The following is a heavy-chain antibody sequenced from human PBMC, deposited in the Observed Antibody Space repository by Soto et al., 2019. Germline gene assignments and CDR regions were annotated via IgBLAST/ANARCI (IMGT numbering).Heavy chain of an antibody. Sequence: QGQLVQSGAEVRQPASSKKVSCKTSGGTFSSYAISWVRQAPGQGLEWMGGIVPIVDTSTYAQKFQGRVTITADESTSTVYMELSSLRSDDTAVYYCVRVVAIPGYPDNWGQGTLVTVSS. V-gene: IGHV1-69*12. CDR2: IVPIVDTS. CDR1: GGTFSSYA. D-gene: IGHD5-12*01. J-gene: IGHJ4*02. CDR3: VRVVAIPGYPDN.